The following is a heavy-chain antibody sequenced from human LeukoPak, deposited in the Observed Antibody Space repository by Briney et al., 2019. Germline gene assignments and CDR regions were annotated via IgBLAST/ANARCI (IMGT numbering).Heavy chain of an antibody. CDR3: ARARNYGSGSYGMDV. J-gene: IGHJ6*02. CDR2: IYYSGST. D-gene: IGHD3-10*01. CDR1: GGSISSYY. V-gene: IGHV4-59*01. Sequence: SETLSLTCTVSGGSISSYYWSWIRQPPGKGLEWIGYIYYSGSTNYNPSLKSRVTISVDASKNQFPLKLNSVTAADPAVYYCARARNYGSGSYGMDVWGQGTTVTVSS.